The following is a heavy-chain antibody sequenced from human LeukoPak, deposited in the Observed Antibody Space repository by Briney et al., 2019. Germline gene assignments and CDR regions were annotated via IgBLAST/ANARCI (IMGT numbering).Heavy chain of an antibody. Sequence: SETLSLTCTVSGGSISSYFWSWIRQPPGKGLVWIGYIYYSGSTNYNPSLKSRVTISVDRSKNQFSLNLSSVTAADTAVYYCARVFIMLRGVPPSPHFDYWGQGTLVTVSS. V-gene: IGHV4-59*01. D-gene: IGHD3-16*01. J-gene: IGHJ4*02. CDR3: ARVFIMLRGVPPSPHFDY. CDR1: GGSISSYF. CDR2: IYYSGST.